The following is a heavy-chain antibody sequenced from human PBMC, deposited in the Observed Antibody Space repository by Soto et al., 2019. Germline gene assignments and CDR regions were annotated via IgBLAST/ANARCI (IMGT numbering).Heavy chain of an antibody. CDR3: ARYIPGVRYYGVDV. CDR1: GFTFSSYA. V-gene: IGHV3-23*01. D-gene: IGHD2-2*01. CDR2: IGESGTPT. Sequence: GSLRLSCAASGFTFSSYAMNWVRQAPGKGLEWVSLIGESGTPTYYADSVKGRFTISRDNSGNTLFLEMYSLRAEDAAVYYCARYIPGVRYYGVDVWGQGTMVTVSS. J-gene: IGHJ6*02.